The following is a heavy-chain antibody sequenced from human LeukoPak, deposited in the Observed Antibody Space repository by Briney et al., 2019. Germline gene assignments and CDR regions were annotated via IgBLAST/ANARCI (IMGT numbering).Heavy chain of an antibody. J-gene: IGHJ4*02. D-gene: IGHD5-12*01. V-gene: IGHV4-39*01. Sequence: SETLSLTCTVSGDSIISTSHHWGWIRQSPGKGLEWIGSIHQGRTTYYNPSLNSRVAITVVTSENQFSLQLNSVTAADTAVYYCVRHDGRGGATMGALDSWGQGSLVTVSS. CDR2: IHQGRTT. CDR3: VRHDGRGGATMGALDS. CDR1: GDSIISTSHH.